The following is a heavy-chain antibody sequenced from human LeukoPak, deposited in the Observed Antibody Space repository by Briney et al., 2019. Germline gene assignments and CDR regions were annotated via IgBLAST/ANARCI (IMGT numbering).Heavy chain of an antibody. CDR3: PSGGGVGFDY. CDR2: IYYSGST. V-gene: IGHV4-59*08. Sequence: PSETLSLTCTVSGGSISSYYWSWIRQPPGKGLEWIGYIYYSGSTNYNPSLKSRVTISVDTSKNQFSLELSSVTAADTAVYYCPSGGGVGFDYWGQGTLVTVSS. D-gene: IGHD3-10*01. J-gene: IGHJ4*02. CDR1: GGSISSYY.